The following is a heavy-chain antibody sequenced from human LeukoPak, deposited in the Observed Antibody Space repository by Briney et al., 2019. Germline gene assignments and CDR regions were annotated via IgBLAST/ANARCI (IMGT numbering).Heavy chain of an antibody. D-gene: IGHD3-10*01. V-gene: IGHV3-66*02. CDR1: GFTVSSNY. CDR2: IYSGGTT. CDR3: ARFSRGGSGRSSGGGAFDI. Sequence: PPGGSLRLSCAASGFTVSSNYMSWVRQAPGKGLGWVSVIYSGGTTYHADSVKGRFTISRDNSENTLYLQMNSLRPEDTAVYYCARFSRGGSGRSSGGGAFDIWGQGTMVTVSS. J-gene: IGHJ3*02.